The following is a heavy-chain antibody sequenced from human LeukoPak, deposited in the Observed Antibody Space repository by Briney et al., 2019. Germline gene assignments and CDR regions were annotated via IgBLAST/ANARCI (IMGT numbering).Heavy chain of an antibody. CDR3: AGDKGTSYLSSFDY. Sequence: GGSLRLSCAASGITFSSYAMHWVRQAPGKGLEWVAVISYDGSNKYYADSVKGRFTISRDNSKNTLYLQMNSLRAADTAVHYCAGDKGTSYLSSFDYWGQGTLVTVSS. D-gene: IGHD6-6*01. CDR1: GITFSSYA. J-gene: IGHJ4*02. CDR2: ISYDGSNK. V-gene: IGHV3-30*04.